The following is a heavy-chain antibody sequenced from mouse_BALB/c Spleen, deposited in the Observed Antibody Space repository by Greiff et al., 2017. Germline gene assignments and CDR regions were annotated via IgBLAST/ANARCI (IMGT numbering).Heavy chain of an antibody. D-gene: IGHD2-14*01. J-gene: IGHJ4*01. CDR3: TIYYRYDDAMDY. V-gene: IGHV5-6-4*01. Sequence: EVKVVESGGGLVKPGGSLKLSCAASGFTFSSYTMSWVRQTPEKRLEWVATISSGGSYTYYPDSVKGRFTISRDNAKNTLYLQMSSLKSEDTAMYYCTIYYRYDDAMDYWGQGTSVTVSS. CDR2: ISSGGSYT. CDR1: GFTFSSYT.